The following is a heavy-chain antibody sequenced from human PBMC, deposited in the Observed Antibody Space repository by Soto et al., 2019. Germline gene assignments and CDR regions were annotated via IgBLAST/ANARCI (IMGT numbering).Heavy chain of an antibody. V-gene: IGHV3-23*01. J-gene: IGHJ4*02. CDR3: AKVPVVVVVAEGWFDY. Sequence: PGGSLRLSCAASGFTFSSYAMSWVRQAPGKGLEWVSAISGSGGSTYYAGSVKGRFTISRDNSKNTLYLQMNSLRAEDTALYYCAKVPVVVVVAEGWFDYWGQGTLVTVSS. CDR1: GFTFSSYA. D-gene: IGHD2-15*01. CDR2: ISGSGGST.